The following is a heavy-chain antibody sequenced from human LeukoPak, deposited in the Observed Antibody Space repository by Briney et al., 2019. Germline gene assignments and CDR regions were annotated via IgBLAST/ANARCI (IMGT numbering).Heavy chain of an antibody. J-gene: IGHJ4*02. V-gene: IGHV4-34*01. CDR2: INHTGST. CDR3: AGRRITLIRGLIVDY. Sequence: KPSDTLSLTCAVYGGSFSGYYWTWIRQTPGKGLEWIGEINHSGLEWIGEINHTGSTNYNPSLKSRVTISIDTSKNQISLKVRSVIAADTAVYYCAGRRITLIRGLIVDYWGQGTLVAVSS. CDR1: GGSFSGYY. D-gene: IGHD3-10*01.